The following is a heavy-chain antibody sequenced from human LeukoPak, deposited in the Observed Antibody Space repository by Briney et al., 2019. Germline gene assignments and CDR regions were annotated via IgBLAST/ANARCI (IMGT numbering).Heavy chain of an antibody. Sequence: SETLSLTCSVPGDSINNYYWNWIRQPPGKELEWIGYTHYTGNTKSNPSLKSRVTTSVDTSKSQFSLKLSSVTAADTAVYYCAKWSSTLKAFDFWGQGILVIVSS. CDR3: AKWSSTLKAFDF. J-gene: IGHJ4*02. CDR2: THYTGNT. D-gene: IGHD2-8*01. CDR1: GDSINNYY. V-gene: IGHV4-59*08.